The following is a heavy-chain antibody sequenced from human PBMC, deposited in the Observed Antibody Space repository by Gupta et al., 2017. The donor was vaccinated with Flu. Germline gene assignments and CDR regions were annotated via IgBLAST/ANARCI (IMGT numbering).Heavy chain of an antibody. CDR2: INHSGST. CDR3: AREVGATSMIYWYFDL. V-gene: IGHV4-34*01. CDR1: GYY. D-gene: IGHD1-26*01. Sequence: GYYWSWIRQPPGKGLEWIGEINHSGSTNYNPSLKSRVTISVDTSKTQFSLKRSSVTAADTAVYYCAREVGATSMIYWYFDLWGRGTLVSVSS. J-gene: IGHJ2*01.